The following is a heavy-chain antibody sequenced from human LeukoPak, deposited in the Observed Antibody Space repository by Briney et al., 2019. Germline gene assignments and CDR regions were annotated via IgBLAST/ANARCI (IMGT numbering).Heavy chain of an antibody. J-gene: IGHJ6*03. Sequence: SETLSLTCTVSGGSISSYYWSWIRQPAGKGLEWIGRIYTSGSTNYNPSLKSRVTMSVDTSKNQFSLKLSSVTAADTAVYYCARDVGGYDSYYYYYYMDVWGKGTTVTISS. V-gene: IGHV4-4*07. CDR1: GGSISSYY. CDR3: ARDVGGYDSYYYYYYMDV. CDR2: IYTSGST. D-gene: IGHD5-12*01.